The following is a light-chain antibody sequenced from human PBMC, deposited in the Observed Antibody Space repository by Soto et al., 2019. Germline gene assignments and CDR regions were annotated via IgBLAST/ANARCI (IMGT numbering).Light chain of an antibody. CDR2: DVS. CDR3: SSYTSSSTVV. Sequence: QSVLTQPASVSGSPGQSITISCTGTSSDVGGSNYVSWYQQHPGKAPKLMMYDVSNRPSGVSNRFSGSKSGNTASLTISGPQAEDEADYYCSSYTSSSTVVFGGGTKLTVL. V-gene: IGLV2-14*01. J-gene: IGLJ2*01. CDR1: SSDVGGSNY.